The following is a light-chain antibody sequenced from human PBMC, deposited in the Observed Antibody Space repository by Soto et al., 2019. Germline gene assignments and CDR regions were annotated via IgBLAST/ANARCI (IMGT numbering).Light chain of an antibody. CDR3: QQSSSTPPWT. Sequence: DIHMTQSPSSLSASVGDRVTITCRASQRISSYLNWYQQKPGKAPKLLIYAASSLQGGVPSRFSGSGSGTDFTLTISSLQPEDFATYYCQQSSSTPPWTFGQGTKVEIK. V-gene: IGKV1-39*01. CDR2: AAS. J-gene: IGKJ1*01. CDR1: QRISSY.